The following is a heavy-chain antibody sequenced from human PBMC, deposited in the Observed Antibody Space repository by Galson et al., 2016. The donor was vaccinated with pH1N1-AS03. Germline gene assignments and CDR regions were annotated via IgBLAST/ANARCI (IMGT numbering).Heavy chain of an antibody. D-gene: IGHD4-17*01. CDR2: INSAGSAT. V-gene: IGHV3-74*01. Sequence: SLRLSCAVSGLSLSDNWWHCVRQVPGEGLLWFARINSAGSATSYADSVRGRFTISRDNAKNTVYLYMNSLRVDDTGVYSCATVFDFWGQGTLVTVSS. CDR3: ATVFDF. CDR1: GLSLSDNW. J-gene: IGHJ4*02.